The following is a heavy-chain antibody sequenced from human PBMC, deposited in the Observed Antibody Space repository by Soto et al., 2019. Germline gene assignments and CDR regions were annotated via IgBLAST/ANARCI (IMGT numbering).Heavy chain of an antibody. CDR2: ISAYNSNT. CDR3: ARDDYVSSSCYVSS. CDR1: GFGLTCRC. V-gene: IGHV1-18*01. J-gene: IGHJ5*02. D-gene: IGHD2-2*01. Sequence: VKACSKARGFGLTCRCRSWARQATRQGLEWMGWISAYNSNTNYEQKLQSRVTMTTDTSTSTAYVELRSLRSYYTAVYYCARDDYVSSSCYVSSWGQGTLVSAS.